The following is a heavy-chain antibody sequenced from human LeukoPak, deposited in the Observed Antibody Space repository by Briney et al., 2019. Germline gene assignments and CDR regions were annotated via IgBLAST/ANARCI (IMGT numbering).Heavy chain of an antibody. J-gene: IGHJ3*02. CDR2: IYYSGST. CDR1: GGSISSYY. D-gene: IGHD3-22*01. V-gene: IGHV4-59*01. CDR3: ARAGDSSGSTPDAFDI. Sequence: PSETLSLTCTVSGGSISSYYWSWIRQPPGKGLEWIGYIYYSGSTNYNPSLKSRVTISVDTSKNQFSLKLSSVTAADTAVYYCARAGDSSGSTPDAFDIRGQGTMVTVSS.